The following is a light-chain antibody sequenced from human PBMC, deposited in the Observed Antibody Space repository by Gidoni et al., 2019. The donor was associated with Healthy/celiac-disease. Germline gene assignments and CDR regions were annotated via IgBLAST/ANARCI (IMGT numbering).Light chain of an antibody. V-gene: IGKV3-20*01. J-gene: IGKJ1*01. Sequence: EIVLTQSPGTLPLSPGERATLSCRASQSVSSSYLAWYQQKPGQAPRLLIYGAARRATGIPDRFSGSGSGTDFTLTISRLEPEDFAVYYCQQYGSSWTFGQGTKVEIK. CDR1: QSVSSSY. CDR3: QQYGSSWT. CDR2: GAA.